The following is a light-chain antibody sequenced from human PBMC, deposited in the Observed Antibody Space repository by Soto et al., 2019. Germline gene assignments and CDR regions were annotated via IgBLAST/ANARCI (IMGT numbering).Light chain of an antibody. Sequence: AIQLTQSPSSLSASVGDRVTITCRASQGISSALAWYHQKPGKAPKLLIYDASSLESGVPSRFSGSGSGTDFTLTISSLQPEDFATYYCQQFNNYTALTFGGGTKVEIK. V-gene: IGKV1D-13*01. CDR1: QGISSA. J-gene: IGKJ4*01. CDR3: QQFNNYTALT. CDR2: DAS.